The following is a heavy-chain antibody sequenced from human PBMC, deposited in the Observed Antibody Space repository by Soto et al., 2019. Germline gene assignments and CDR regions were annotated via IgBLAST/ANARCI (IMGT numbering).Heavy chain of an antibody. CDR3: ARDGNWDYYYYYYGMDV. V-gene: IGHV3-30-3*01. J-gene: IGHJ6*02. CDR1: GFTFSSYA. CDR2: ISYDGSNK. Sequence: GGSLRLSCAASGFTFSSYAMHWVRQAPGKGLEWVAVISYDGSNKYYADSVKGRFTISRDNSKNTLYLQMNSLRAEDTAVYYCARDGNWDYYYYYYGMDVWGQGTTVTVSS. D-gene: IGHD1-7*01.